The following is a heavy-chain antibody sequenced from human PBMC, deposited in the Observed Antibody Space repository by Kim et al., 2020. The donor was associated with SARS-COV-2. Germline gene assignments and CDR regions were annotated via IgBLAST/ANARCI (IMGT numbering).Heavy chain of an antibody. CDR2: IRSKTDGGTT. V-gene: IGHV3-15*05. CDR3: TTDRYNETQQFAN. Sequence: GGSLRLSCAASGFTFSVAWMSWVRQAPGKGLEWVARIRSKTDGGTTDYAAPVKGRFTVSRDDSKSTMHLQMNSLETEDTAVYYCTTDRYNETQQFANWGQGTLVTVSS. J-gene: IGHJ4*02. D-gene: IGHD2-2*02. CDR1: GFTFSVAW.